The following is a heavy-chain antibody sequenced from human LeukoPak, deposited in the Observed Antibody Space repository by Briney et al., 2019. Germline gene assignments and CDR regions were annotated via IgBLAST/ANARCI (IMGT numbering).Heavy chain of an antibody. D-gene: IGHD6-13*01. J-gene: IGHJ5*02. CDR2: ISGSGGST. Sequence: GSLRLSCAAAGFTFISYAMSCVRQAPGKGLEWVSAISGSGGSTYYADSVKGRFTISRDNSKNTLYLQMNSLRAEDTAVYYCAKIRSSSGLWFDPWGQGTLVTVSS. V-gene: IGHV3-23*01. CDR1: GFTFISYA. CDR3: AKIRSSSGLWFDP.